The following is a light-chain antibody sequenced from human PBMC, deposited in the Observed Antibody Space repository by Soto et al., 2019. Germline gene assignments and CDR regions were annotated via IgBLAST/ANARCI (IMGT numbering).Light chain of an antibody. CDR3: SSYTSSGNYV. CDR2: DVS. J-gene: IGLJ1*01. Sequence: QSALTQPASVSGSPGQSIAITCTGTSSDVGGYNYVSWYQHHPGKAPKLMIYDVSNRPSGVSDRFSGSKSGNTASRTISGLQAVDEADYYSSSYTSSGNYVFGTGTKVT. CDR1: SSDVGGYNY. V-gene: IGLV2-14*03.